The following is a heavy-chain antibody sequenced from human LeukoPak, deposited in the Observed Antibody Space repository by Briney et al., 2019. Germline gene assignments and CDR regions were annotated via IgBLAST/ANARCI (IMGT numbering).Heavy chain of an antibody. Sequence: GGSLRLSCAASGFTFSSYGMHWVRQAPGKGLEWVAVISYDGSNKYYADSVKGRFTISRDNSKNTLYLQMNSLRAEDTAVYYCARDTPPASGYSYGPHYYGMDVWGQGTTVTVSS. V-gene: IGHV3-30*03. CDR3: ARDTPPASGYSYGPHYYGMDV. J-gene: IGHJ6*02. CDR2: ISYDGSNK. D-gene: IGHD5-18*01. CDR1: GFTFSSYG.